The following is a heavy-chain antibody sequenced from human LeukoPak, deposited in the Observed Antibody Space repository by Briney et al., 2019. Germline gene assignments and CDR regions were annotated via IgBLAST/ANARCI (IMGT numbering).Heavy chain of an antibody. V-gene: IGHV3-15*01. J-gene: IGHJ4*02. CDR1: GLPFGNTC. Sequence: GGSLRLSFAVSGLPFGNTCMIWVRQAPGKGLEWVGRIKSKNVGGTTEYAAPVKGRFTISRDDSRNTVYLQMNSLKTEDAAVYYCPTGPGNSGYCGQGTLVTVSS. CDR2: IKSKNVGGTT. D-gene: IGHD4-23*01. CDR3: PTGPGNSGY.